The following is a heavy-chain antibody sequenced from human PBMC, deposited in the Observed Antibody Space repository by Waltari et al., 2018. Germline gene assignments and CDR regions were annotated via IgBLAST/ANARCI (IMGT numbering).Heavy chain of an antibody. D-gene: IGHD2-2*01. CDR3: ARDMVCSSTSCHGSLDY. Sequence: EVQLVESGGGLVQPGGSLRLSCAASGFTFSSYWMHWVRQAPGKGLVVVSRINSDGGSTAYADSVKGGFTISRDNAKNTLYLQMNSLRAEDTAVYYCARDMVCSSTSCHGSLDYWGQGTLVTVSS. CDR1: GFTFSSYW. J-gene: IGHJ4*02. V-gene: IGHV3-74*01. CDR2: INSDGGST.